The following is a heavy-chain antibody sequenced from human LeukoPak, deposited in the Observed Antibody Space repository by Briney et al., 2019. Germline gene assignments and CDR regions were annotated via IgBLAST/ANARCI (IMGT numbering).Heavy chain of an antibody. CDR3: ARDSPLHPGGEAFDI. V-gene: IGHV4-61*02. Sequence: SQTLSLTCTVSGGSISSGDYYWSWIRQPAGKGLEWIGRIYTSGSTNYNPSLKSRVTMSVDTSKNQFSLKLSSVTAADTAVYYCARDSPLHPGGEAFDIGGQGTMVNV. J-gene: IGHJ3*02. CDR1: GGSISSGDYY. D-gene: IGHD3-16*01. CDR2: IYTSGST.